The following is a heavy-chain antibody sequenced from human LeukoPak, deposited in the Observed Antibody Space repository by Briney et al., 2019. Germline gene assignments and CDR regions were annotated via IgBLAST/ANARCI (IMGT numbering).Heavy chain of an antibody. Sequence: ASVKVSCKASGYTFTGYYMFWVRQAPGQGLEWVGWTNPNSGDTGYAQKFPGRVSRTRDTSIATGYMELSSLTSAATAVYYRTSSEHYQHWGQGTLVTVSS. J-gene: IGHJ4*02. CDR2: TNPNSGDT. CDR1: GYTFTGYY. D-gene: IGHD1/OR15-1a*01. CDR3: TSSEHYQH. V-gene: IGHV1-2*02.